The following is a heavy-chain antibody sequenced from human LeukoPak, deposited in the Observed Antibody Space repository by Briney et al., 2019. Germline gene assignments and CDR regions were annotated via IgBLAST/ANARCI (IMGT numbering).Heavy chain of an antibody. J-gene: IGHJ4*02. CDR1: GGSISSYY. CDR2: IYYSGST. V-gene: IGHV4-59*01. CDR3: ARVGGGYYDILTGRYYFDY. D-gene: IGHD3-9*01. Sequence: PSETLSLTCTVSGGSISSYYGSWIRQPPGKGLEWIGYIYYSGSTNYNPSLKSRVTISVDTSKNQFSLKLSSVTAADTAVYYCARVGGGYYDILTGRYYFDYWGQGTLVTVSS.